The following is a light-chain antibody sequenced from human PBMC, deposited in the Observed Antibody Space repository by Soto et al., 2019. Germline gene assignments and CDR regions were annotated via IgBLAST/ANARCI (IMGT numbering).Light chain of an antibody. V-gene: IGKV3-15*01. J-gene: IGKJ2*01. CDR3: QQGHNWPLT. Sequence: EIAMTQSPATLSVSPGERATLSCRASQSISTELAWYQQIPGQPPRLLIYSASPRATGVPARFTGSGSGSEFTLTISGLQSEDFAIYYCQQGHNWPLTFGQGTRLEI. CDR1: QSISTE. CDR2: SAS.